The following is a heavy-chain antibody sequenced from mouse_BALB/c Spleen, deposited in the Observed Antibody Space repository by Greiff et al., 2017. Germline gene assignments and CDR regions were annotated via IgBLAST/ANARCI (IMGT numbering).Heavy chain of an antibody. CDR2: ISDGGSYT. J-gene: IGHJ3*01. CDR3: ARGYGYDV. Sequence: EVNLVESGGGLVKPGGSLKLSCAASGFTFSDYYMYWVRQTPEKRLEWVATISDGGSYTYYPDSVKGRFTISRDNAKNNLYLQMSSLKSEDTAMYYCARGYGYDVWGQGTLVTVSA. CDR1: GFTFSDYY. D-gene: IGHD2-2*01. V-gene: IGHV5-4*02.